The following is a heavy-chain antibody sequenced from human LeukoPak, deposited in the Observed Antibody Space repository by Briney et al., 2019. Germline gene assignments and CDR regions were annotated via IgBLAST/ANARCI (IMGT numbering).Heavy chain of an antibody. D-gene: IGHD6-19*01. CDR1: GFTFSTNA. V-gene: IGHV3-23*01. Sequence: GGSLRLSCAVSGFTFSTNAMTWVRQAPGKGLEWVSVISGGGVTAYYADSVKGRFTISRDNSKNTLYLEMNSLRAEDTPLYYCAKGGLAVRRFDYWGQGALVTVSS. CDR3: AKGGLAVRRFDY. CDR2: ISGGGVTA. J-gene: IGHJ4*02.